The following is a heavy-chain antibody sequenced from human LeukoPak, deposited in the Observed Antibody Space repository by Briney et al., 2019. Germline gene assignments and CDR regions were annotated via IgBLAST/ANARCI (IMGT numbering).Heavy chain of an antibody. V-gene: IGHV3-48*03. J-gene: IGHJ6*02. CDR3: ARDEEKYQLPDYYYYGMDV. CDR2: ISSSGSTI. CDR1: GITFSSYE. D-gene: IGHD2-2*01. Sequence: GGSLRLSCAASGITFSSYEMNWVRQAPGKGLEWVSYISSSGSTIYYADSVKGRFTISRDNAKDSLYLQMNSLRAEDTAVYYCARDEEKYQLPDYYYYGMDVWGQGTTVTVSS.